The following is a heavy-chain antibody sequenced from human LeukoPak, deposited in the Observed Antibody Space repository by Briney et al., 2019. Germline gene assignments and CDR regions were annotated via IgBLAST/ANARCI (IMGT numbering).Heavy chain of an antibody. CDR3: ARRQWLPEEGHWFDP. D-gene: IGHD6-19*01. V-gene: IGHV3-30*03. CDR2: ISYDGSNK. J-gene: IGHJ5*02. Sequence: GGSLRLSCAASGFTFSSYGMHWVRQAPGKGLEWVAVISYDGSNKYYADSVKGRFTISRDNSKNTLYLQMNSLRAEDTAVYYCARRQWLPEEGHWFDPWGQGTLVTVSS. CDR1: GFTFSSYG.